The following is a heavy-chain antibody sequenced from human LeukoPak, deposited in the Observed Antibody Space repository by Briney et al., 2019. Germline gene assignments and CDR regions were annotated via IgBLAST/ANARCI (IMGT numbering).Heavy chain of an antibody. CDR3: ARDVGLELRPADYYYYYMDV. CDR2: INPSGSSA. CDR1: GYSFTSYY. V-gene: IGHV1-46*01. J-gene: IGHJ6*03. Sequence: GASVKVSCKASGYSFTSYYMHWVRQAPGQGLEWMGFINPSGSSAAYAQKFQGRLTMTRDTSISTAYMELSRLRSDDTAVYYCARDVGLELRPADYYYYYMDVWGKGTTVTVSS. D-gene: IGHD1-7*01.